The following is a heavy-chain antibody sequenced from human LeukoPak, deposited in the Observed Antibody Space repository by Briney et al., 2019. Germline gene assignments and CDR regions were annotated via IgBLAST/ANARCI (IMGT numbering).Heavy chain of an antibody. J-gene: IGHJ6*03. Sequence: GGSLRLSCAASGFTLSSYAMNWVRQAPGKGLEWVSGISGSSGRTYYAESVKGRFTISRDNSKNTLSLQMNSLRAEDTAVYYCAKAPRWEYGSGSRIYYYYMDVWGKGTTVTVSS. D-gene: IGHD3-10*01. CDR2: ISGSSGRT. V-gene: IGHV3-23*01. CDR1: GFTLSSYA. CDR3: AKAPRWEYGSGSRIYYYYMDV.